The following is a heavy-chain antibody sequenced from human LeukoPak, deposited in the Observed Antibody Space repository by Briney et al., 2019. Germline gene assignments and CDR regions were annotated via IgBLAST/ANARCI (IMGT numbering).Heavy chain of an antibody. V-gene: IGHV3-23*01. J-gene: IGHJ4*02. Sequence: GGSLRLSCAASGFTFSSYAMSWVRQAPGKGLEWGSAISGSNGNTYYADSVKGRFTISRDNSKNTLYLQMNSLRAEDTAVYYCAKNLPPTYYYDSSGYSVVDYWGQGTLVTVSS. CDR1: GFTFSSYA. CDR3: AKNLPPTYYYDSSGYSVVDY. D-gene: IGHD3-22*01. CDR2: ISGSNGNT.